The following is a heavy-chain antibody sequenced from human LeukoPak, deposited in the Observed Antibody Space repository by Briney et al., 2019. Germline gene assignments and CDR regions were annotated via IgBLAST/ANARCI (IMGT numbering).Heavy chain of an antibody. D-gene: IGHD1-26*01. V-gene: IGHV3-53*01. CDR2: IYTGGST. CDR3: TRDRSNSGTRDAFDI. CDR1: GFAVSGRY. Sequence: PGGSLRLSCAASGFAVSGRYMSWVRQAPGIGLEWVSVIYTGGSTYYGDSVKGRFTISRGISQNTVYLQMNSLRAEDTAVYYCTRDRSNSGTRDAFDIWGQGTMVSVSS. J-gene: IGHJ3*02.